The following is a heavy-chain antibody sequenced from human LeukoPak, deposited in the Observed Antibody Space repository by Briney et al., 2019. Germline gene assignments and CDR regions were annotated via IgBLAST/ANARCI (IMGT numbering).Heavy chain of an antibody. Sequence: PSETLSLTCTVSGGSISSSSSYWGWIRQPPGKGLEWIGSIYYSGSTYYNPSLKSRVTISVDTSKNQFSLKLSSVTAADTAVYYCARGNPNTAMAPYYFDYWGQGTLVTVSS. V-gene: IGHV4-39*01. CDR2: IYYSGST. D-gene: IGHD5-18*01. CDR1: GGSISSSSSY. J-gene: IGHJ4*02. CDR3: ARGNPNTAMAPYYFDY.